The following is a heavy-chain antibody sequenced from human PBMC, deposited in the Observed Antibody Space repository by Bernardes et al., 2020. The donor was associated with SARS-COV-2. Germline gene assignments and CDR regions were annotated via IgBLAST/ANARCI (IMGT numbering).Heavy chain of an antibody. D-gene: IGHD2-21*01. J-gene: IGHJ2*01. Sequence: GGSLRLSCAGSGFNFRNTAMTWFRQAPGKGLEWISAINSRGDETYYAESVKGRFTISRDNSKNTLYLQLDSLRVEDTAVYYCAKGGSETLIVVLWYFDLWGRGTLLPVSS. CDR3: AKGGSETLIVVLWYFDL. CDR1: GFNFRNTA. V-gene: IGHV3-23*01. CDR2: INSRGDET.